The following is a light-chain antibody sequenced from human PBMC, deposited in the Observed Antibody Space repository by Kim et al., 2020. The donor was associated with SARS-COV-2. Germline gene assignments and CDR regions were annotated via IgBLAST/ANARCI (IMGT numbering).Light chain of an antibody. CDR2: AAS. CDR1: QSIATS. CDR3: HQTYINSYT. J-gene: IGKJ4*01. Sequence: DIQITQSPSSLSASVGDRVTITCRAGQSIATSLNWYQQKPGKAPKLLIFAASSLQSGVPSRFSGSGSGTDFTLTINSVQPEDFATYYCHQTYINSYTFGGGTKVDIK. V-gene: IGKV1-39*01.